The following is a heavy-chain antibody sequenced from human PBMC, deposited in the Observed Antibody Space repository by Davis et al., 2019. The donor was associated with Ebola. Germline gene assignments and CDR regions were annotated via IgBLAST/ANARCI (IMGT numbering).Heavy chain of an antibody. D-gene: IGHD3-3*02. J-gene: IGHJ4*02. CDR3: AKYGLHLWGRDYFDY. CDR2: ISGSGGST. V-gene: IGHV3-23*01. Sequence: PGGSLRLSCAASGFTFSSYAMSWVRQAPGKGLEWVSAISGSGGSTYYADSVKGRFTISRDNSKNTLYLQMNSLRAEDTAVYYCAKYGLHLWGRDYFDYWGQGTLVTVSS. CDR1: GFTFSSYA.